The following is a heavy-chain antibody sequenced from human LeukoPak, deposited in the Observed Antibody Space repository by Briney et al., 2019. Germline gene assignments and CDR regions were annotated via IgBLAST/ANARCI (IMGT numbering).Heavy chain of an antibody. J-gene: IGHJ4*02. D-gene: IGHD1-14*01. V-gene: IGHV3-30*18. CDR3: AKDKPIDY. Sequence: PGGSLRLSCVASGFTFSDYGMLWVRQPPGKGLEWVAVISYDGRNEHYADSVKGRFTISRDNSKNTVSLQMNTLRTEDTAVYFCAKDKPIDYWGQGTLVTVSS. CDR1: GFTFSDYG. CDR2: ISYDGRNE.